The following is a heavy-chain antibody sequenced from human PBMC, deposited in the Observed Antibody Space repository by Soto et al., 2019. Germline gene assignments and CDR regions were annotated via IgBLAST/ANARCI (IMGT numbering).Heavy chain of an antibody. J-gene: IGHJ6*02. CDR3: ARDDSARSGYSAFYGMDV. D-gene: IGHD3-3*01. Sequence: GGSLRLSCAASGVTFSSYWMSWVRQAPGKGLEWVANIKQDGSEKYYVDSVKGRFTISRDNAKNSLYLQMNSLRAEDTAVYYFARDDSARSGYSAFYGMDVWGQGTTVTVSS. CDR1: GVTFSSYW. V-gene: IGHV3-7*05. CDR2: IKQDGSEK.